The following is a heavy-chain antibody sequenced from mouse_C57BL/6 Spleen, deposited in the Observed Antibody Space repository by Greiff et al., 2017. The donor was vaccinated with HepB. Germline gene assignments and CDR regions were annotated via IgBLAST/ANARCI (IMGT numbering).Heavy chain of an antibody. D-gene: IGHD1-1*01. V-gene: IGHV1-82*01. CDR3: ARDTLYGFDY. J-gene: IGHJ2*01. Sequence: VKLMESGPELVKPGASVKISCKASGYAFSSSWMNWVKQRPGKGLEWIGRIYPGDGDTNYNGKFKGKATLTADKSSSTAYMQLSSLTSEDSAVYFCARDTLYGFDYWGQGTTLTVSS. CDR2: IYPGDGDT. CDR1: GYAFSSSW.